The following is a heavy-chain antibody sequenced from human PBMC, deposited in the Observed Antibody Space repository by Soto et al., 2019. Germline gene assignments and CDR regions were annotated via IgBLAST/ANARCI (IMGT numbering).Heavy chain of an antibody. Sequence: PGESLSLSCAASGFTFSSYAMSWVRQAPGKGLEWVSAISVSGGSTYYADSVKGRFTISRDNSKNTLYLQMNILSAEDTAVYYCAKDAAMIVVEVSLDYWGQGTLVTVSS. D-gene: IGHD3-22*01. CDR3: AKDAAMIVVEVSLDY. CDR1: GFTFSSYA. CDR2: ISVSGGST. J-gene: IGHJ4*02. V-gene: IGHV3-23*01.